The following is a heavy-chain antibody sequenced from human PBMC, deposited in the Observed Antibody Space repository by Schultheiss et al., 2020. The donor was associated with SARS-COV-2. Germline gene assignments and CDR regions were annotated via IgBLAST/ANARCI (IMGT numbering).Heavy chain of an antibody. CDR3: GRESDYPSYFDY. D-gene: IGHD3-10*01. CDR2: IYHSGST. V-gene: IGHV4-30-4*01. Sequence: SETLSLTCTVSAGSMSNGDYYWSWVRQPPGKGLEWIGSIYHSGSTYYNPSLKSRVTISVDRSKNQFSLKLSSVTAADTAVYYCGRESDYPSYFDYWGQGTLVTVSS. CDR1: AGSMSNGDYY. J-gene: IGHJ4*02.